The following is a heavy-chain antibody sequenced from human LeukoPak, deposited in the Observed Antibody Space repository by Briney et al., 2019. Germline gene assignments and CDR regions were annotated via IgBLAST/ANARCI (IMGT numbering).Heavy chain of an antibody. CDR3: AREVYCSSTSCYTGYFQH. Sequence: GGSLRLSCAASGFTFSSYWMSWVRQAPGKGLEWVANINQDGSEKYYVDSVKGRFTISRDNDKNSLYLQMNSLRAEDTAVYYCAREVYCSSTSCYTGYFQHWGQGTLVTVSS. D-gene: IGHD2-2*02. V-gene: IGHV3-7*01. J-gene: IGHJ1*01. CDR2: INQDGSEK. CDR1: GFTFSSYW.